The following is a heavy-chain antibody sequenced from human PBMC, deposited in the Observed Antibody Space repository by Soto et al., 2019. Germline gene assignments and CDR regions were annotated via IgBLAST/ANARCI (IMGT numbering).Heavy chain of an antibody. J-gene: IGHJ6*02. CDR1: GFTFSSYA. CDR2: ISGSGGST. Sequence: GGSLRLSCAASGFTFSSYAMSWVRQAPGKGLEWVSAISGSGGSTHYADSVKGRFTISRDNSKNTLYLQMNSLRAEDTAVYYCAKELKTTAYYYYYDGMDGWGQGTTVPVSS. D-gene: IGHD4-4*01. CDR3: AKELKTTAYYYYYDGMDG. V-gene: IGHV3-23*01.